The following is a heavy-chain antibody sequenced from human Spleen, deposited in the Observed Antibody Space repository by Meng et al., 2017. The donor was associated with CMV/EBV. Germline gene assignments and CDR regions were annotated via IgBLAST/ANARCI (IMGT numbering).Heavy chain of an antibody. J-gene: IGHJ4*02. CDR1: GGTFSSYA. CDR3: ARVRGYKAAAGTGGFDY. CDR2: IIPIFGTA. Sequence: SVKVACKASGGTFSSYAISWVRQAPGQGLEWMGGIIPIFGTANYAQKFQGRVTITTDESTSTAYMELSSLRSEDTAVYYCARVRGYKAAAGTGGFDYWGQGTLVTVSS. V-gene: IGHV1-69*05. D-gene: IGHD6-13*01.